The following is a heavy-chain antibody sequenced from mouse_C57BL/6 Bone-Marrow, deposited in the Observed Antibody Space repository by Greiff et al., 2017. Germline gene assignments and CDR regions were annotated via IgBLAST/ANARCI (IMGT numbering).Heavy chain of an antibody. CDR3: ARRGDYYAMDY. CDR1: GYTFTSYW. D-gene: IGHD3-3*01. Sequence: VQLQEPGAELVKPGASVKMSCKASGYTFTSYWITWVKQRPGQGLEWIGDIYPGSGSTNYNEKFKSKATLTVDTSSSTAYMQLSSLTSEDSAVYYCARRGDYYAMDYWGQGTSVTVSS. V-gene: IGHV1-55*01. CDR2: IYPGSGST. J-gene: IGHJ4*01.